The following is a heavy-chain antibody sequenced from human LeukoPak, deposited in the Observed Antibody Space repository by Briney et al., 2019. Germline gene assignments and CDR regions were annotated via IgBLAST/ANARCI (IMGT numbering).Heavy chain of an antibody. CDR2: VSAGSTGI. J-gene: IGHJ4*02. Sequence: GGSLRLSCAGSGFNFGIYSMDWVRQAPGKGLEWVAYVSAGSTGIFYAASVKGRFSISRDNAQKSLYLQMNCLRAEDTAIYYCVREKGGFGFVLWGRGTLVTVSS. CDR1: GFNFGIYS. V-gene: IGHV3-48*04. D-gene: IGHD3-16*01. CDR3: VREKGGFGFVL.